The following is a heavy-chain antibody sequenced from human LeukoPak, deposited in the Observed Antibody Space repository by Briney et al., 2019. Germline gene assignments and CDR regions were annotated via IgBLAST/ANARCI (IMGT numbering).Heavy chain of an antibody. Sequence: PGGSLRLSCAASGFTFSSYAMHWVRQAPGKGLEWVAVISYDGSNKYYADSVKGRFTISRDNSKNTLYLQMNSLRAEDTAVYYCAREYRVRGPRGPYYGMDVWGQGTTVTVSS. V-gene: IGHV3-30-3*01. CDR2: ISYDGSNK. CDR3: AREYRVRGPRGPYYGMDV. D-gene: IGHD3-10*01. CDR1: GFTFSSYA. J-gene: IGHJ6*02.